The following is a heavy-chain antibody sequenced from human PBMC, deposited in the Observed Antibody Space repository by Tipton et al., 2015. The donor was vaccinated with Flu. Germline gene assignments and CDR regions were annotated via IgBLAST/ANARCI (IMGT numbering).Heavy chain of an antibody. CDR3: AKDGADYGDFFFDY. CDR1: GFTFGDYA. J-gene: IGHJ4*02. Sequence: SLRLSCAASGFTFGDYAMHWVRQAPGKGLEWVSTISGSGGSTYYADSVKGRFTISRDNSKNTLHLQMHSLRVEDTAVFYCAKDGADYGDFFFDYWGQGTLVTVSS. V-gene: IGHV3-23*01. CDR2: ISGSGGST. D-gene: IGHD4-17*01.